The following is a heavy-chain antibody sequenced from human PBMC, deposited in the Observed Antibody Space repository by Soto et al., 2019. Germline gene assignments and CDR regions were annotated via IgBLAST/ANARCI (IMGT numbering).Heavy chain of an antibody. CDR1: GFTFSSYA. Sequence: QPGGSLRLSCAASGFTFSSYAMSWVRQAPGKGLEWISGISVNGDSTYYADSVRGRFTLSRDNSKNTLFLQMNSLRVEDTAIYYCAKPQQGARVYDYMDVWGKGTTVTVSS. J-gene: IGHJ6*03. CDR3: AKPQQGARVYDYMDV. D-gene: IGHD1-1*01. CDR2: ISVNGDST. V-gene: IGHV3-23*01.